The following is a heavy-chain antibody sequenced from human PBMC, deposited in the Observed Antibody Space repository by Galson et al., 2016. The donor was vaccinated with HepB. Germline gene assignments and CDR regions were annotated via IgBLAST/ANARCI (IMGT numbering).Heavy chain of an antibody. V-gene: IGHV3-74*01. Sequence: SLRLSCAASGFRFSSYAMHWVRQAPGKGLEWVSRIKSDESWKNYADSVKGRFTISRDNAKKSLFLQMNSLRPEDTALYYCAKDLLEWQPPGRDNFDYIMDVWGQGTTVTVSS. J-gene: IGHJ6*02. CDR2: IKSDESWK. CDR1: GFRFSSYA. CDR3: AKDLLEWQPPGRDNFDYIMDV. D-gene: IGHD3-3*01.